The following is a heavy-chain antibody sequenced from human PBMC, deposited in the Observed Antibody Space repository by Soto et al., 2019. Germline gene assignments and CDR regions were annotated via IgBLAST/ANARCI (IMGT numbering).Heavy chain of an antibody. J-gene: IGHJ4*02. CDR2: ISGSGDDT. CDR1: GFTFSNFA. CDR3: AIPIPKTATTFGF. D-gene: IGHD1-1*01. Sequence: QLLESGGGFVQPGGSLRLSCVASGFTFSNFAMAWVRQAPGEGLEWVSAISGSGDDTFYADSMKGRFTISRDNSKDTLYLQINSLRAADTAVYYCAIPIPKTATTFGFWGQGTLVTVSS. V-gene: IGHV3-23*01.